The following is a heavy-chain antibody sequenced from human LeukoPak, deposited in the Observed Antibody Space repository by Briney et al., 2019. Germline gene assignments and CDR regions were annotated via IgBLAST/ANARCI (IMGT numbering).Heavy chain of an antibody. Sequence: GGSLRLSCAASGFTFSSYAMSWVRQAPGKGLEWVSAISGSGGSTYYADSVKGRFTISRDNSKNTLYLQMNSLRAEDTAVYYCAKDLEPSGWEYYYYYGMDVWGQGTTVTVSS. V-gene: IGHV3-23*01. CDR3: AKDLEPSGWEYYYYYGMDV. D-gene: IGHD1-26*01. CDR2: ISGSGGST. CDR1: GFTFSSYA. J-gene: IGHJ6*02.